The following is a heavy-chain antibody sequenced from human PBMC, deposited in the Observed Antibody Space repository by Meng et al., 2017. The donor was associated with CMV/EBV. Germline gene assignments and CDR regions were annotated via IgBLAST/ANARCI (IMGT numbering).Heavy chain of an antibody. D-gene: IGHD1-26*01. CDR3: ASRSYFYYYYGMDV. CDR2: IYSGGST. J-gene: IGHJ6*02. CDR1: GFTVSSNY. Sequence: GGSLRLSCAASGFTVSSNYMSWVRQAPGKGLEWVSVIYSGGSTYYADSVKGRFTISRDNSKNTLDLQMNSLRAEDTAVYYCASRSYFYYYYGMDVWGQGTTVTVSS. V-gene: IGHV3-53*01.